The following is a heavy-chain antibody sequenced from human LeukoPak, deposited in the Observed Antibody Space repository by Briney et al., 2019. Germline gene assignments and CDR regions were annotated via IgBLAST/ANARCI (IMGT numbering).Heavy chain of an antibody. CDR2: INTHTGKP. D-gene: IGHD3-10*01. V-gene: IGHV7-4-1*02. CDR1: GYTFTSYA. CDR3: ARDALPRVRGVMSY. Sequence: ASVKVSCTASGYTFTSYAMNWVRQAPGRGLEWMAWINTHTGKPTYAQVCTGRFLFSVDTSVSPAYLQISSLQAEETAVYFCARDALPRVRGVMSYWGQGTLVPVSS. J-gene: IGHJ4*02.